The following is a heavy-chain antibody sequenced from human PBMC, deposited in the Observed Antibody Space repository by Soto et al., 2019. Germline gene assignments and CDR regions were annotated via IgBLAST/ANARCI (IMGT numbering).Heavy chain of an antibody. CDR2: IYWDDDK. V-gene: IGHV2-5*02. Sequence: QITLKESGPTLVKPTQTLTLTCTFSGFSLSTSGVGVGWIRQPPGKALEWLALIYWDDDKRYSPSLKSRLTITKDPAHTQVVLTIPPLDPVDTATHYCAHSLAASNYGYYEPINSFDYWGQGTLVTVSS. J-gene: IGHJ4*02. D-gene: IGHD4-17*01. CDR1: GFSLSTSGVG. CDR3: AHSLAASNYGYYEPINSFDY.